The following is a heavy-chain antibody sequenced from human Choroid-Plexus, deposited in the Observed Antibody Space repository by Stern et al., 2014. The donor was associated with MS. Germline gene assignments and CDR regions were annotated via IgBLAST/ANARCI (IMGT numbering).Heavy chain of an antibody. Sequence: VQLVESGGGVVQPGRPLRLSCVASGFTFGSCAMHWVRQAPGKGLEWEAGVSYAGSNKYYADSVKGRFTISRDNSQNTLYMQMSSLRPEDTAVYYCAKDRQYLTYFFDHWGHGSLVTVSS. CDR2: VSYAGSNK. J-gene: IGHJ5*02. CDR3: AKDRQYLTYFFDH. CDR1: GFTFGSCA. D-gene: IGHD2/OR15-2a*01. V-gene: IGHV3-30*18.